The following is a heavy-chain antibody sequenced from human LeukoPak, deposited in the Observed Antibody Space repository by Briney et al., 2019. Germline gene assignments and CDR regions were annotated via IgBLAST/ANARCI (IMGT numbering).Heavy chain of an antibody. V-gene: IGHV3-30*04. J-gene: IGHJ4*02. CDR2: ISYDGSNK. Sequence: GGSLRLSCAASGFTFSSYAMHWVRQAPGKGLEWVAAISYDGSNKYSADSVKGRFTISRDNSKNTLYLQMNSLRAEDTAVYYCAKEWVRSIFGELGSYFDYWGQGTLVTVSS. CDR1: GFTFSSYA. D-gene: IGHD3-10*01. CDR3: AKEWVRSIFGELGSYFDY.